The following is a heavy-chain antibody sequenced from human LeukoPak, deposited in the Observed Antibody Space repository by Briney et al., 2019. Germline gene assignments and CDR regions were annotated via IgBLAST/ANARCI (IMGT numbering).Heavy chain of an antibody. CDR2: IIGSGGMT. CDR1: GFTFNSYA. CDR3: AKEGANEYGDYGGIFDY. J-gene: IGHJ4*02. D-gene: IGHD4-17*01. V-gene: IGHV3-23*01. Sequence: GGSLRLSCAASGFTFNSYAMNWVRQPPGKGLEWVSAIIGSGGMTYYADSVKGRFTISRDNSKSTLYLQMNSLRAEDTAVYYCAKEGANEYGDYGGIFDYWGQGTLVTVSS.